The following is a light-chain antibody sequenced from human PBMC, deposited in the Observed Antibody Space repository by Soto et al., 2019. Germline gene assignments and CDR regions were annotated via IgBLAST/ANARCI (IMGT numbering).Light chain of an antibody. Sequence: EIVLTQSPATLSLSPGERATLSCRASLSVSSYLAWYQQRPGQAPRLLIYDASNRAPGIPARFSGSGSGTDFTLAISSLEPVDFAGYYCQQRSSWPLTFGGGTKVEI. V-gene: IGKV3-11*01. J-gene: IGKJ4*01. CDR3: QQRSSWPLT. CDR1: LSVSSY. CDR2: DAS.